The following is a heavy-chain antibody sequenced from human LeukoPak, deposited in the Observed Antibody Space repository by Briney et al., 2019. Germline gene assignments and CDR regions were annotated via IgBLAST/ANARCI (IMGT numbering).Heavy chain of an antibody. CDR1: GFTFSSYG. CDR3: AKVRGDSSGYYYEPYFDY. D-gene: IGHD3-22*01. J-gene: IGHJ4*02. Sequence: GGSLRLSCAASGFTFSSYGMSWVRQAPGKGLEWVSAISGSGGSTYYADSVKGRFTISRDNSKNTLYLQMNSLRAEDTAVYYCAKVRGDSSGYYYEPYFDYWGQGTLVTVSS. V-gene: IGHV3-23*01. CDR2: ISGSGGST.